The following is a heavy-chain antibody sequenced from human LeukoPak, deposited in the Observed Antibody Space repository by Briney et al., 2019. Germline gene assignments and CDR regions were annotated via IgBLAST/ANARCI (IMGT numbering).Heavy chain of an antibody. CDR1: GFTFSSYA. D-gene: IGHD3-10*01. CDR2: ISGSGGST. Sequence: GGSLRLSCAASGFTFSSYAMSWVRQAPGKGLEWVSAISGSGGSTYYADSVRGRFTISRDNAKNTLFLQMNSLTVEDTAVYYCGRGMRDYYGLDYWGQGILVTVSS. CDR3: GRGMRDYYGLDY. V-gene: IGHV3-23*01. J-gene: IGHJ4*02.